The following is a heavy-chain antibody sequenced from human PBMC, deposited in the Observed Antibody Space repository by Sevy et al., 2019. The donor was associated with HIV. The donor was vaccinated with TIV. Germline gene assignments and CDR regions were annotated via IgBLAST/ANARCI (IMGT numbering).Heavy chain of an antibody. CDR1: GGSISSSNW. Sequence: SETLSLTCAVSGGSISSSNWWSWVRQPPGKGLEWIGEISRSGSTSYNPSLKSRVTISVDKSNNQFSLKLSSVTAADTAVYYCARVYTSGWFVIHEAFDIWGQGTMVTVSS. CDR2: ISRSGST. D-gene: IGHD6-19*01. CDR3: ARVYTSGWFVIHEAFDI. J-gene: IGHJ3*02. V-gene: IGHV4-4*02.